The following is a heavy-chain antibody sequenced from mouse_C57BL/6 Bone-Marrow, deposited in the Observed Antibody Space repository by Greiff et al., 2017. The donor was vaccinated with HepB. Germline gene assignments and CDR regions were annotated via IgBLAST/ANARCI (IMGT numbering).Heavy chain of an antibody. D-gene: IGHD3-2*02. CDR3: TRLGDSSGYVAY. J-gene: IGHJ3*01. CDR2: IDPETGGT. Sequence: VQLQESGAELVRPGASVTLSCKASGYTFTDYEMHWVKQTPVHGLEWIGAIDPETGGTAYNQKFKGKAILTADKSSSTAYMELRSLTSEDSAVYHCTRLGDSSGYVAYWGQGTLVTVSA. CDR1: GYTFTDYE. V-gene: IGHV1-15*01.